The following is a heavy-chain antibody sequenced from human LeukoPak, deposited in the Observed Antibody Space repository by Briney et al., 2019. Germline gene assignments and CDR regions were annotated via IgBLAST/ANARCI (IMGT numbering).Heavy chain of an antibody. CDR1: GFTFSSYA. J-gene: IGHJ4*02. D-gene: IGHD6-13*01. V-gene: IGHV3-30*04. CDR2: VADDGRDK. CDR3: AKDGALSAAAYYFDY. Sequence: GGSLRLSCAASGFTFSSYAMHWVRQAPGKGLEWVAVVADDGRDKHHADSVKGRFTISRDNSKNMLLLQMNSLRPEDTAVYYCAKDGALSAAAYYFDYWGQGTLVTVSS.